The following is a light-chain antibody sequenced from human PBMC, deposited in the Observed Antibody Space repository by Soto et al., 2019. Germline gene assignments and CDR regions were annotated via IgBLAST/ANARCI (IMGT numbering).Light chain of an antibody. J-gene: IGKJ1*01. Sequence: DTQMTQSPSPLSASVGDRVTITCRASQSINIWLAWYQQKPGRAPKLLIYKASTLESGVPSRFSGSGSGTEFTLTISSLQPDDFATYYCQQYNDYWTFGQGTKVDIK. CDR1: QSINIW. V-gene: IGKV1-5*03. CDR3: QQYNDYWT. CDR2: KAS.